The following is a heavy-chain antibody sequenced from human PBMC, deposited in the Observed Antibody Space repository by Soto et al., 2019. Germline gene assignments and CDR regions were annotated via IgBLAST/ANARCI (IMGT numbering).Heavy chain of an antibody. D-gene: IGHD3-10*01. V-gene: IGHV1-18*01. CDR2: ISAYNGNT. CDR1: GYTFRSCD. Sequence: ASVKVSCKASGYTFRSCDISWVRQAPGQGLEWMGWISAYNGNTNYAQKLQGRVTMTTDTSTSTAYMELRSLRSDDTAVYYCARGEFGYYYYGMDVWGQGTTVTVSS. CDR3: ARGEFGYYYYGMDV. J-gene: IGHJ6*02.